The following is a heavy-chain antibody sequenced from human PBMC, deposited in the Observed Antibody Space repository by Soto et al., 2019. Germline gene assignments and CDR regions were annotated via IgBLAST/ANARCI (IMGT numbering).Heavy chain of an antibody. V-gene: IGHV4-59*08. CDR2: IYFRGST. Sequence: QVQLQDSGPGLVKPSETLSLTCTVSGGSIGSYYWSWIRQAPGKGPEWIGYIYFRGSTNYNPSLKVRAIISVDTSKTHFSLKLRSLTAAGTTGNYSVRIPRVAAVVGPWGQGNL. CDR1: GGSIGSYY. D-gene: IGHD2-15*01. CDR3: VRIPRVAAVVGP. J-gene: IGHJ5*02.